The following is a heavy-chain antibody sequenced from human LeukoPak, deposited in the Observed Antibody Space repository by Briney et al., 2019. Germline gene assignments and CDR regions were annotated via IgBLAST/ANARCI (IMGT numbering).Heavy chain of an antibody. J-gene: IGHJ4*02. CDR1: GFTFSSYG. CDR3: AKGELWEYQSQFDY. V-gene: IGHV3-30*18. CDR2: ISYDGSNK. Sequence: GRSLRLSCAVSGFTFSSYGMHWVRQAPGKGLEWVAVISYDGSNKYYADSVKGRFTISRDNSKNTLYLQMNSLRAEDTAVYYCAKGELWEYQSQFDYWGQGTLVTVSS. D-gene: IGHD2-2*01.